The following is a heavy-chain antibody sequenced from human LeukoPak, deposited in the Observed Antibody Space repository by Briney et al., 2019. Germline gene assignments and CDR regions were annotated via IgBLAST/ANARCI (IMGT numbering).Heavy chain of an antibody. V-gene: IGHV4-39*01. CDR3: ARARDGHINNWFDP. CDR2: IYYSGIT. J-gene: IGHJ5*02. Sequence: KPSETLSLTCTVSGGSVSSSSYYWGWIRQPQGKGLEWIGSIYYSGITYYNPSLKSRVTISVDTSKNQFSLKLSSVTAADTAVYYCARARDGHINNWFDPWGQGTLVTVSS. CDR1: GGSVSSSSYY. D-gene: IGHD5-24*01.